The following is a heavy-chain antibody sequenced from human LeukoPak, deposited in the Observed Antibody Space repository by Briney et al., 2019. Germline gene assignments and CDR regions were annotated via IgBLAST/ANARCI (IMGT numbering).Heavy chain of an antibody. Sequence: GGSLRLSCAASGFTFSSYAMSWVRQAPGKGLECVSAISGSGGITYYADSVKGRFTISRDNYKNTLYMQMNSLRAEDTAVYSCAARLGYCSSTRCYPFGEGMDVWGQGTTVTVSS. CDR2: ISGSGGIT. V-gene: IGHV3-23*01. CDR1: GFTFSSYA. J-gene: IGHJ6*02. D-gene: IGHD2-2*01. CDR3: AARLGYCSSTRCYPFGEGMDV.